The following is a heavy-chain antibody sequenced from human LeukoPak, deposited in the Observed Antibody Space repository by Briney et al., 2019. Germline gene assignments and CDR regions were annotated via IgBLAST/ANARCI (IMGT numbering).Heavy chain of an antibody. J-gene: IGHJ4*02. Sequence: GGSLRLSCAASGFTFGSYAMGWVRQAPGRGLEWVSVISVSDDTTYYPDSVKGRFTISRDNSKNTLYLHMNTLRAEDTAVYYCAKFIASSWSGSYFDYWGQGTLATVSS. D-gene: IGHD6-13*01. CDR2: ISVSDDTT. CDR1: GFTFGSYA. V-gene: IGHV3-23*01. CDR3: AKFIASSWSGSYFDY.